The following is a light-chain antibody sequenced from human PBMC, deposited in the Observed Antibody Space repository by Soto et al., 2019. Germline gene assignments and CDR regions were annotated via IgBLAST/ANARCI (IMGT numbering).Light chain of an antibody. CDR1: SSDVGAYNY. CDR3: TSYTSTSTYV. Sequence: QSVLTQPASVSGPPGRSITISCTGTSSDVGAYNYVSWYQHHPGKAPRLVIYDVTNRPSGISDRFSGSKSGNTASLTISGLLAEDEADYHCTSYTSTSTYVFGTGTKV. CDR2: DVT. J-gene: IGLJ1*01. V-gene: IGLV2-14*01.